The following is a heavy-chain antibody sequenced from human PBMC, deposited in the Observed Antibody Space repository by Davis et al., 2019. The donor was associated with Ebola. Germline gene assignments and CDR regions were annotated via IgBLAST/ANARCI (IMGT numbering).Heavy chain of an antibody. CDR3: AKDSVRYSSSWIYDY. CDR1: GFTFDDYA. J-gene: IGHJ4*02. D-gene: IGHD6-13*01. V-gene: IGHV3-23*01. Sequence: GESLKISCAASGFTFDDYAMHWVRQAPGKGLEWVSAISGSGGSTYYADSVKGRFTISRDNSKNTLYLQMNSLRAEDTAVYYCAKDSVRYSSSWIYDYWGQGTLVTVSS. CDR2: ISGSGGST.